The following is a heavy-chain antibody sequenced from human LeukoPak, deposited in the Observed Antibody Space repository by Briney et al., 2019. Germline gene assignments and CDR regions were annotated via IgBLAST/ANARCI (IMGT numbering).Heavy chain of an antibody. D-gene: IGHD3-9*01. CDR1: GFTFSSYA. J-gene: IGHJ5*02. V-gene: IGHV3-23*01. Sequence: GGSLRLSCAASGFTFSSYAMRWVRQAPGKGLEWVSAISGSGGSTYYADSVKGRFTISRDNSKNTLYLQMNSLRAEDTAVYYCAKEAGELRYFYWLFSGDERQDTWGQGTLVTVSS. CDR2: ISGSGGST. CDR3: AKEAGELRYFYWLFSGDERQDT.